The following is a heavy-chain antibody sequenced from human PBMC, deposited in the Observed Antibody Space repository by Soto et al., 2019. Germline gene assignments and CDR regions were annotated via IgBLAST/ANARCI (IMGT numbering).Heavy chain of an antibody. V-gene: IGHV3-23*01. Sequence: GGSLRLSCAASGFSFSTYTMSWVRRAPGKGLEWVSAISGSGGSPSYADSVQGRFTISRDNPKKTLYLRMNSLRAEDTAVYYCAKARCTTSNCYVPDYWGQGTLVTVS. CDR1: GFSFSTYT. D-gene: IGHD2-8*01. CDR2: ISGSGGSP. CDR3: AKARCTTSNCYVPDY. J-gene: IGHJ4*02.